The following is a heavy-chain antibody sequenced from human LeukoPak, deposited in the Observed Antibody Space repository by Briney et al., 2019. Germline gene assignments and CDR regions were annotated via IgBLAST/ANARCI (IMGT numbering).Heavy chain of an antibody. J-gene: IGHJ4*02. CDR2: IKQEGSEK. V-gene: IGHV3-7*01. D-gene: IGHD2-2*01. CDR3: ARGNCSSTSCYLFDY. Sequence: GGSLRLSCAASAFTFSNYWMSSVRQAPGKGLEWGANIKQEGSEKYYVDSVKGRFTISRDNAKNSLYLQMNSLRVEDTAVYYCARGNCSSTSCYLFDYWGQGTLVTVSS. CDR1: AFTFSNYW.